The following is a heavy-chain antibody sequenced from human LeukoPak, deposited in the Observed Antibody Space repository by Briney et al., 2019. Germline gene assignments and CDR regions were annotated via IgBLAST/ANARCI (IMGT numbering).Heavy chain of an antibody. CDR2: ISGSGGST. V-gene: IGHV3-23*01. CDR3: AKVDGTG. J-gene: IGHJ4*02. Sequence: PGGSLRLSCIASGLTFRNYWMTWVRQAPGKGLEWVSAISGSGGSTYYADSVKGRFTISRDNSKNTLYLQMNSLRAEDTAVYYCAKVDGTGWGQGTLVTVSS. D-gene: IGHD1-26*01. CDR1: GLTFRNYW.